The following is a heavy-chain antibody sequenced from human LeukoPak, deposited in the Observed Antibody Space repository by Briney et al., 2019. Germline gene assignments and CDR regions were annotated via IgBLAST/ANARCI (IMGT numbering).Heavy chain of an antibody. CDR1: GFTFSNYA. CDR2: ISGTGGST. D-gene: IGHD1-1*01. Sequence: PGGSLRLSCAASGFTFSNYAMSWVRPAPGKGLEWVSSISGTGGSTYYVDSVKGRFTISRDNSNNTLFLQMNSLRAEDTAVYYCAKVRTGHYFDYWGQGTLVTVSS. J-gene: IGHJ4*02. V-gene: IGHV3-23*01. CDR3: AKVRTGHYFDY.